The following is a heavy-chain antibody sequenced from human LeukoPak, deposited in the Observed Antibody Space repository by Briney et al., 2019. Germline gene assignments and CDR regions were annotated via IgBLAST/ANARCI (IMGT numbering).Heavy chain of an antibody. D-gene: IGHD3-10*01. CDR1: GFTFSDYY. CDR3: ARDRRYGSGSSFDY. Sequence: KAGGSLRLSCAASGFTFSDYYMSWIRQAPGKGLEWVSYISSSGSTIYYADSVKGRFTISRDNAKNSLYLQMNSLRAEDTAVYYCARDRRYGSGSSFDYWGQGTLVTVSS. V-gene: IGHV3-11*01. CDR2: ISSSGSTI. J-gene: IGHJ4*02.